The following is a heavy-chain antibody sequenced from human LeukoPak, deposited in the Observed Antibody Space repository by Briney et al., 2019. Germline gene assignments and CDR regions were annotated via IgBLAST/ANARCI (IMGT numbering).Heavy chain of an antibody. CDR3: ARGTLRFLEWSGFDP. J-gene: IGHJ5*02. CDR2: IYYNGNT. V-gene: IGHV4-59*01. Sequence: SETLSLTCTVSGGSISSYYWSWIRQPPGKGLEWMGNIYYNGNTNYNPSLKSRVTISVDTSNNQFSLKLSSVTAADTAVYYCARGTLRFLEWSGFDPWGQGTLVTVSS. D-gene: IGHD3-3*01. CDR1: GGSISSYY.